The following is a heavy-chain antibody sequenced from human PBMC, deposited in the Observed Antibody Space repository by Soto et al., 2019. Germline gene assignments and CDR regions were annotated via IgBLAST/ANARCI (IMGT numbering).Heavy chain of an antibody. CDR3: AHRGDKNGNWDQGYLDN. CDR2: IYWDDDK. J-gene: IGHJ4*02. Sequence: QITLKESGPTRVKPTQTLILTCSFPGFSLTSRPVGVAWVRQPPGKALEWLAVIYWDDDKRYSPSLKSRLTTVKDTSKNQVVPTMAYMDPVDTATYFGAHRGDKNGNWDQGYLDNWGQGILVTVSS. V-gene: IGHV2-5*02. D-gene: IGHD1-26*01. CDR1: GFSLTSRPVG.